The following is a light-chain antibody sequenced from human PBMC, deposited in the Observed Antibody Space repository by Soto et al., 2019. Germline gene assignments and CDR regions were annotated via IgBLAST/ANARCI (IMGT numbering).Light chain of an antibody. J-gene: IGLJ1*01. CDR3: QSYDSSLSGIYV. Sequence: QSALTQPPSVSGAPGQRVTISCTGSSSNIGAGYDVHWYQQLPGTAPKLLIYGNSNRPSGVPDRFSGSKSGTSASLAITGLQAEDEADYYCQSYDSSLSGIYVLGNGTKVTVL. V-gene: IGLV1-40*01. CDR2: GNS. CDR1: SSNIGAGYD.